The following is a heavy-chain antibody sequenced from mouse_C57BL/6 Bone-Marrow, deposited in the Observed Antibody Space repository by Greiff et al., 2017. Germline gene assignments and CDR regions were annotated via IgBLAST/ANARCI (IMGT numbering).Heavy chain of an antibody. CDR1: GYTFTSYW. D-gene: IGHD1-1*01. CDR3: ASGPFYYGSSYGYFDV. Sequence: QVQLQQPGAELVRPGSSVKLSCKASGYTFTSYWMHWVKQRPIKGLEWIGNIDPSDSETNYNQQFKAKATLTVDKPSSTAYMQLSSLTSEDSAVYYCASGPFYYGSSYGYFDVWGTGTTVTVSS. J-gene: IGHJ1*03. CDR2: IDPSDSET. V-gene: IGHV1-52*01.